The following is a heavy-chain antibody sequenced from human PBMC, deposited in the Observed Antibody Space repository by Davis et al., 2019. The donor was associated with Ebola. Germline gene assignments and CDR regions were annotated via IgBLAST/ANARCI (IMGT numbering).Heavy chain of an antibody. J-gene: IGHJ6*02. V-gene: IGHV3-30*02. CDR3: AKDQFGVEWLLFGMDV. CDR1: GFTFSSYG. Sequence: PGGSLRLSCAASGFTFSSYGMHWVRQAPGKGLEWVAFIRYDGSNKYYADSVKGRFTISRDNSKNTLYLQMNSLRAEDTAVYYCAKDQFGVEWLLFGMDVWGQGTTVTVSS. D-gene: IGHD3-3*01. CDR2: IRYDGSNK.